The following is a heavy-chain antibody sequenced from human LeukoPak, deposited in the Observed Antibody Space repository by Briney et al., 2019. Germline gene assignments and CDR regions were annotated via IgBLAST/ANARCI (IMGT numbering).Heavy chain of an antibody. D-gene: IGHD3-10*01. CDR3: ASNGVGSGRSKDFDY. Sequence: SVKVSCKASGGTFNSYAIDWVRQAPGQGLEWMGGIIPIFGTANYAQKFQGRVTITADESTSTVYMDLSSLRSKDTAVYYCASNGVGSGRSKDFDYWGQGTLVTVSS. CDR2: IIPIFGTA. J-gene: IGHJ4*02. CDR1: GGTFNSYA. V-gene: IGHV1-69*01.